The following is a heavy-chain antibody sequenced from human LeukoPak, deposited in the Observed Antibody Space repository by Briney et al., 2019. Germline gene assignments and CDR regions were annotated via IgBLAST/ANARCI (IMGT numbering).Heavy chain of an antibody. J-gene: IGHJ4*02. CDR3: ARDQPRNYYDSSGYYPARHY. Sequence: ASVKVSCTASGYTFTSYGISWVRQAPGQGHEWMGWFSAYNGNTNYAPKLQGRVTMTTDTSTSTAYMELRSLRSDDTAVYYCARDQPRNYYDSSGYYPARHYWGQGTLVTVSS. CDR2: FSAYNGNT. D-gene: IGHD3-22*01. CDR1: GYTFTSYG. V-gene: IGHV1-18*01.